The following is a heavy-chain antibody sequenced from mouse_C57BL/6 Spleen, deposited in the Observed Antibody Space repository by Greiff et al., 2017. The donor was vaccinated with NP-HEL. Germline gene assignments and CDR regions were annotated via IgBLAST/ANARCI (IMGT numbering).Heavy chain of an antibody. CDR2: INPNNGGT. CDR1: GYTFTDYN. CDR3: AREFSAYYYGSSYDWYFDV. Sequence: EVQLQQSGPELVKPGASVKIPCKASGYTFTDYNMDWVKQSHGKSLEWIGDINPNNGGTIYNQKFKGKATLTVDKSSSTAYMELRSLTSEDTAVYYCAREFSAYYYGSSYDWYFDVWGTGTTVTVSS. V-gene: IGHV1-18*01. D-gene: IGHD1-1*01. J-gene: IGHJ1*03.